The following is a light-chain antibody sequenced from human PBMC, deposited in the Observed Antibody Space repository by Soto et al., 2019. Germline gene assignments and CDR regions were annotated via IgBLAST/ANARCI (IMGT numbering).Light chain of an antibody. Sequence: DIVMTQSPDSLAVSLGERATINCKSSQSVLYNSDNKNYLAWYQQKPEQPPKLLIYWASIRESGVPDRFSGSGSGTDFTLTISSLQAADVAVYYCQQYYSTPYTFGQGTKVEIK. CDR1: QSVLYNSDNKNY. V-gene: IGKV4-1*01. CDR3: QQYYSTPYT. J-gene: IGKJ2*01. CDR2: WAS.